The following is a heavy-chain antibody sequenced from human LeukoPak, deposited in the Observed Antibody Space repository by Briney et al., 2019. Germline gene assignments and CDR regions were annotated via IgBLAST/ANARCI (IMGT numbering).Heavy chain of an antibody. Sequence: PSETLSLTCAVSGGSISSSNWWSWVRQPPGKGLEWIGEIYHSGSTNYNPSLKSRVTISVDKSKNQSSLKLSSVTAADTAVYYCARDARPRGVMSGRYFDYWGQGTLVTVSS. D-gene: IGHD3-10*01. CDR1: GGSISSSNW. J-gene: IGHJ4*02. V-gene: IGHV4-4*02. CDR2: IYHSGST. CDR3: ARDARPRGVMSGRYFDY.